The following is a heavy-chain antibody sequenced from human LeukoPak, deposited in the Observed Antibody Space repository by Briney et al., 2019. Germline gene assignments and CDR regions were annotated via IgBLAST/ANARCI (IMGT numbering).Heavy chain of an antibody. Sequence: GGSLRLSCAASGFTFTSYGMQWVRQAPGKGLGWVAFIWYDGNNKHYADAVKGRFTIPRDTSTNTVYLQMNSRGAEDTAVYYCARGNPIPATRPIDYWGRGILVTVSS. CDR1: GFTFTSYG. J-gene: IGHJ4*02. V-gene: IGHV3-30*02. D-gene: IGHD5-12*01. CDR3: ARGNPIPATRPIDY. CDR2: IWYDGNNK.